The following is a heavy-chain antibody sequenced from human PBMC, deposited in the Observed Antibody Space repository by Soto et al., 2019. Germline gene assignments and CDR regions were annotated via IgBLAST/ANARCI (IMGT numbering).Heavy chain of an antibody. CDR3: ARESDIAAAYWSFDL. CDR1: GYTFTNYA. V-gene: IGHV1-3*01. CDR2: INAGNGNT. Sequence: ASVKVSCKASGYTFTNYAMHWVRQAPGQRLEWMGWINAGNGNTKYSQKFQGRVTITRDTSASTAYMELSSLRSEDTAVYYCARESDIAAAYWSFDLWGRGTLVTVSS. J-gene: IGHJ2*01. D-gene: IGHD6-13*01.